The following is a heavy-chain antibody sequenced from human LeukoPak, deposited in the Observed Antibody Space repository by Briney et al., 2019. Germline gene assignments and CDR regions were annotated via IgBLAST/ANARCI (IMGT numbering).Heavy chain of an antibody. CDR3: ARARPTSPLLAFDI. D-gene: IGHD2-2*01. J-gene: IGHJ3*02. CDR1: AGSISTYY. Sequence: SETLSLTCTVSAGSISTYYWSWIRQPPGKGLEWIGYVYYTGNTDYNPSRKSRVTISVDTSKNQFSLKLRSVSAADTAVYYCARARPTSPLLAFDIWGQGTMVTVSS. V-gene: IGHV4-59*01. CDR2: VYYTGNT.